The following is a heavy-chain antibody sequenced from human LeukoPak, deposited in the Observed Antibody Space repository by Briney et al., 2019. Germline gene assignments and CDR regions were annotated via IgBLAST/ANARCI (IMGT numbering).Heavy chain of an antibody. V-gene: IGHV4-39*07. CDR1: GGSISSSSYY. D-gene: IGHD2-2*01. Sequence: PSETLSLTCTVSGGSISSSSYYWGWIRQPPGKGLEWIGSIYYGGSTYYNPSLKSRVTISVDTSKNQFSLKLSSVTAADTAVYYCARDRPVVVVPAAPGSPPRAGDWYFDLWGRGTLVTVSS. CDR2: IYYGGST. J-gene: IGHJ2*01. CDR3: ARDRPVVVVPAAPGSPPRAGDWYFDL.